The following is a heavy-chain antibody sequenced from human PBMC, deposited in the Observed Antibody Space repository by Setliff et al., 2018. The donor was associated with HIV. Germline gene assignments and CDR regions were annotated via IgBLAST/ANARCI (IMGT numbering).Heavy chain of an antibody. Sequence: SESLSLTCTVSGGSISNNNYYWGWIRQPPGKGLEWIGSIYYSGSTYYSPSLRSRVTISVDRSKNQFSLRLSSVTAADTAVYYCARGYSSGWTGYFDYWGQGTLVTVSS. CDR1: GGSISNNNYY. CDR3: ARGYSSGWTGYFDY. V-gene: IGHV4-39*07. CDR2: IYYSGST. D-gene: IGHD6-19*01. J-gene: IGHJ4*02.